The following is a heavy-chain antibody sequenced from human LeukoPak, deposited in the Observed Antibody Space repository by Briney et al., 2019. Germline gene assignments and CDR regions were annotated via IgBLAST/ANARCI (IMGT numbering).Heavy chain of an antibody. CDR2: IYYSGST. Sequence: SQTLSLTCAVSGGSISSGGYYWSWIRQHPGKGLEWIGYIYYSGSTYYNPSLKSRVIISVDTSKNQFSLKLSSVTAADTAVYYCASSLRGYSYGLFDYWGQGTLVTVSS. D-gene: IGHD5-18*01. CDR1: GGSISSGGYY. CDR3: ASSLRGYSYGLFDY. J-gene: IGHJ4*02. V-gene: IGHV4-31*11.